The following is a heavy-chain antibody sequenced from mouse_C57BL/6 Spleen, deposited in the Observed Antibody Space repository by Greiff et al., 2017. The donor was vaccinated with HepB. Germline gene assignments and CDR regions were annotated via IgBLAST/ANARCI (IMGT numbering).Heavy chain of an antibody. Sequence: QVQLQQSGPGLVQPSQSLSITCTVSGFSLTSYGVHWVRQSPGKGLEWLGVIWSGGSTDYNAAFISRLSISKDNSKSQVFFKMNSLQADDTAIYYCARMGGNYGGAMDYWGQGTSVTVSS. CDR3: ARMGGNYGGAMDY. CDR1: GFSLTSYG. D-gene: IGHD2-1*01. CDR2: IWSGGST. V-gene: IGHV2-2*01. J-gene: IGHJ4*01.